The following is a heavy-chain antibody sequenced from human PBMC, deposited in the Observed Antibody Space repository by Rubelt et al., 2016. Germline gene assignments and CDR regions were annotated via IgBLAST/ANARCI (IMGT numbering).Heavy chain of an antibody. Sequence: GSLRLSCVASGFTFSSYAMSWVRQAPGKGLEWVSATSGSGGTTYYANSVKGRFTIPRDNSKNTLFLQMNSLRAEDTAVYYCARDTVDIVVVPAAIEDWYFDLWGRGTLVTVSS. J-gene: IGHJ2*01. CDR3: ARDTVDIVVVPAAIEDWYFDL. CDR1: GFTFSSYA. D-gene: IGHD2-2*02. CDR2: TSGSGGTT. V-gene: IGHV3-23*01.